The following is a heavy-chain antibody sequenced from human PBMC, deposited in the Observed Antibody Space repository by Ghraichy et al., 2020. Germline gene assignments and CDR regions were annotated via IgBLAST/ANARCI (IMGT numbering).Heavy chain of an antibody. V-gene: IGHV3-9*01. CDR3: AKDLSADLGGDSYYGMDV. J-gene: IGHJ6*02. Sequence: GGSLRLSCAASGFTFDDYAMHWVRQVPGKGLEWVSGISWSNTYIGYADSVKGRFTISRDNAKNSLYLQMNSLRAEDTALYYCAKDLSADLGGDSYYGMDVWGQGTTVTVSS. CDR1: GFTFDDYA. CDR2: ISWSNTYI. D-gene: IGHD3-16*01.